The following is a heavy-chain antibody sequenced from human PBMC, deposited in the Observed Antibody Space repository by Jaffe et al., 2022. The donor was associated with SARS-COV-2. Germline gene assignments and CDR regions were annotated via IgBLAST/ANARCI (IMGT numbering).Heavy chain of an antibody. CDR2: IYSGGST. CDR1: GFTLSGNY. Sequence: EVQLVETGGGLIQPGGSLRLSCAASGFTLSGNYINWVRQAPGKGLEWVSVIYSGGSTFYADSVKGRFTVSRDSSKNTLYLQMNSLRAEDTAMYYCARGLGDCGGDCYVWGQGTMVTVSS. CDR3: ARGLGDCGGDCYV. D-gene: IGHD2-21*02. V-gene: IGHV3-53*02. J-gene: IGHJ3*01.